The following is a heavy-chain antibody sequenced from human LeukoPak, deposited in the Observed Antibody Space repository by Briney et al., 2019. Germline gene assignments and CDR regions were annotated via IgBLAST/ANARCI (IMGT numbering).Heavy chain of an antibody. CDR1: GVSISSYY. CDR3: AGGNFYDSSGHPYHFHY. V-gene: IGHV4-59*01. J-gene: IGHJ4*02. CDR2: IYYSENT. Sequence: PSETLSLTCTVSGVSISSYYWSWIRQPPGKGLEWIGYIYYSENTNYNSSLKSRVTTSEDTSKNQFSLNLTSVTAADTAVYYCAGGNFYDSSGHPYHFHYWGQGTLVTVPS. D-gene: IGHD3-22*01.